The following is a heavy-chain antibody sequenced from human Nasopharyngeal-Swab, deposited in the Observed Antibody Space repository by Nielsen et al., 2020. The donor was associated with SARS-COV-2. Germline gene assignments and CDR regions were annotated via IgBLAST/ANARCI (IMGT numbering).Heavy chain of an antibody. Sequence: LSLTCAASGFTFSSYWMHWVRQAPGKGLEWVANIKQDGSEKYYVDSVKGRFTISRDNAKNSLYLQMNSLRAEDTAVYYCARDPAAAAPSHRWGQGTLVTVSS. CDR2: IKQDGSEK. J-gene: IGHJ4*02. CDR3: ARDPAAAAPSHR. V-gene: IGHV3-7*03. D-gene: IGHD6-13*01. CDR1: GFTFSSYW.